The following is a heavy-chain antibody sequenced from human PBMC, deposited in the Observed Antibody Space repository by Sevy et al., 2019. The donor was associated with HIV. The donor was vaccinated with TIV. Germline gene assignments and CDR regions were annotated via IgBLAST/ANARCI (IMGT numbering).Heavy chain of an antibody. Sequence: ASVKVSCKDSGYTFTSYGISWVRQAPGQGLEWMGWISAYNGNTNYAQKLQGRVTMTTDTSTNTAYMELRSLRSDDTAVYYCARGPGVVVSATYPAEYFQHWGQGTLVTVSS. CDR1: GYTFTSYG. J-gene: IGHJ1*01. CDR2: ISAYNGNT. D-gene: IGHD2-15*01. V-gene: IGHV1-18*04. CDR3: ARGPGVVVSATYPAEYFQH.